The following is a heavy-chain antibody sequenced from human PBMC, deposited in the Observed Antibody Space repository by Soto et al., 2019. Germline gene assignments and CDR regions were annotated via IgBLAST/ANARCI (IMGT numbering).Heavy chain of an antibody. J-gene: IGHJ6*02. Sequence: PGGSLRLSCAASGFTFSSYAVSWVRQAPGKGLEWVSAISGSGGSTYYADSVKGRFTISRDNSKNTLYLQMNSLRAEDTAVYYCAKDQNIQLWPRYYYYGMDVWGQGTTVTVSS. CDR3: AKDQNIQLWPRYYYYGMDV. CDR2: ISGSGGST. D-gene: IGHD5-18*01. V-gene: IGHV3-23*01. CDR1: GFTFSSYA.